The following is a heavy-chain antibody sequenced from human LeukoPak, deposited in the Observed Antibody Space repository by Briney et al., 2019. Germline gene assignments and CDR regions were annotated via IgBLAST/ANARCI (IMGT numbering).Heavy chain of an antibody. Sequence: SETLSLTCTVSGGSISRYYWGWIRQPPGKGLEWIGEIYHSGSTNYNPSLKSRVTISVDKSKNQFSLKLSSVTAADTAVYYCARGTTRLFDYWGQGTLVTVSS. D-gene: IGHD1-7*01. J-gene: IGHJ4*02. CDR1: GGSISRYY. V-gene: IGHV4-59*12. CDR3: ARGTTRLFDY. CDR2: IYHSGST.